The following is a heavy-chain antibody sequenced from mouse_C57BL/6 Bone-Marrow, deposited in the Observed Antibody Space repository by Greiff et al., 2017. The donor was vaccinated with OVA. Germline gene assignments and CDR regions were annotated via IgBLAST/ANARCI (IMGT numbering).Heavy chain of an antibody. J-gene: IGHJ3*01. V-gene: IGHV2-2*01. Sequence: VQGVESGPGLVQPSQSLSITCTVSGFSLTSYGVHWVRQSPGKGLEWLGVIWSGGSTDYNAAFILRLSLSKDNSTSQVFFKMNSLQADDTAIYYCARNGSSYGGFAYWGQGTLVTVSA. CDR1: GFSLTSYG. CDR2: IWSGGST. CDR3: ARNGSSYGGFAY. D-gene: IGHD1-1*01.